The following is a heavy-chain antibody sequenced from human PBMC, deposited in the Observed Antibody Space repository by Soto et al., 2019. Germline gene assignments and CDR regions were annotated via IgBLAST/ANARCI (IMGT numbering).Heavy chain of an antibody. CDR2: IYYSGST. V-gene: IGHV4-59*04. Sequence: PSETLSLTCTVSGGSISSYYWSWIRQPPGKGLEWIGYIYYSGSTYYKPSLKSRVAMSVDTSKNQFSLKLSSVTAADTAVYYCARDYSSYGPFDYWGQGTLVTVSS. J-gene: IGHJ4*02. D-gene: IGHD5-18*01. CDR3: ARDYSSYGPFDY. CDR1: GGSISSYY.